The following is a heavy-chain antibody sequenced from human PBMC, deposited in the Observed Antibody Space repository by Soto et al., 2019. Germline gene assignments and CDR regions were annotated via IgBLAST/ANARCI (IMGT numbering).Heavy chain of an antibody. CDR3: ARVGYCSSTSCYTGYYYYYGMDV. D-gene: IGHD2-2*02. CDR1: GYTFTSYG. J-gene: IGHJ6*02. CDR2: ISAYNGNT. V-gene: IGHV1-18*01. Sequence: QVQLVQSRAEVKKPGASVKVSCKVSGYTFTSYGINWVRQAPGQGLEWMGWISAYNGNTNSAQKLQGRVTMTTDTSTSTAYMELRRLRSDDTAVYYCARVGYCSSTSCYTGYYYYYGMDVWGQGTTVTVSS.